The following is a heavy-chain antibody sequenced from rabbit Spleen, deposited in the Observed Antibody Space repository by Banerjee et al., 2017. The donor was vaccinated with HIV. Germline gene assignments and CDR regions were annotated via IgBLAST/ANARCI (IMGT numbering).Heavy chain of an antibody. CDR3: ARDSAGREDFNL. J-gene: IGHJ4*01. Sequence: QEQLEESGGDLVKPGASLTLTCTVSGFSFSSSDYMCWVRQAPGKGLEWIACIDVTRSGTTYYASWAKGRFTISKTSSTTVTLQMTSLTAADTATYFCARDSAGREDFNLWGQGTLVTVS. CDR1: GFSFSSSDY. D-gene: IGHD4-2*01. CDR2: IDVTRSGTT. V-gene: IGHV1S45*01.